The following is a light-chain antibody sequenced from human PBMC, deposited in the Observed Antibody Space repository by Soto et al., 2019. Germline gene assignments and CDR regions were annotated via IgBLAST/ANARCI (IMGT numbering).Light chain of an antibody. CDR3: TSYTRRSPYV. CDR1: SSDVGAYNY. CDR2: EVR. Sequence: QSALTQPASVSGSPGQSITISCTGTSSDVGAYNYVSWYQHYPGKAPKLMIYEVRTRPSGVSHRFSGSKSGNTASLTISGLQAEDGADYYCTSYTRRSPYVFGTGTKLTVL. J-gene: IGLJ1*01. V-gene: IGLV2-14*01.